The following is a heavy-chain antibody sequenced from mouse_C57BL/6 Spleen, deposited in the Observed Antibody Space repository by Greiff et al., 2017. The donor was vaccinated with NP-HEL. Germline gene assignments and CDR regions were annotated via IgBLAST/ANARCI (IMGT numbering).Heavy chain of an antibody. CDR3: ASTTVVPYYAMDY. CDR1: GYAFSSYW. Sequence: VQLQQSGAELVKPGASVKISCKASGYAFSSYWMNWVKQRPGKGLEWIGQIYPGDGDTNYNGKFKGKATLTADKSSSTAYMQLSSLTSEDSAVYFCASTTVVPYYAMDYWGQGTSVTVSS. D-gene: IGHD1-1*01. CDR2: IYPGDGDT. V-gene: IGHV1-80*01. J-gene: IGHJ4*01.